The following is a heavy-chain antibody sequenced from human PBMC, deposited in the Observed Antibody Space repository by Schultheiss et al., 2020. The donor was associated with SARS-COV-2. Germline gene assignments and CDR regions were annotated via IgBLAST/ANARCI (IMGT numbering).Heavy chain of an antibody. J-gene: IGHJ6*02. CDR2: VRWNGSRT. CDR3: ARARGYSQSRFDV. V-gene: IGHV3-19*01. Sequence: GGSLRLSCAASGLTVSRSYMNWVRQAPGKGLEWVSGVRWNGSRTHYADSVKGRFTISRDNAKKSVYLQMNSLRADDTAIYYCARARGYSQSRFDVWGQGTTVTVSS. CDR1: GLTVSRSY. D-gene: IGHD2-15*01.